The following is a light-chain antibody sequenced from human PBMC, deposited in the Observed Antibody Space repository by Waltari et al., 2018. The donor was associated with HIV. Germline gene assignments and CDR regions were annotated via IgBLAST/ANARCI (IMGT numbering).Light chain of an antibody. J-gene: IGLJ2*01. CDR2: DVI. V-gene: IGLV2-8*01. CDR3: SSHAGSKVV. Sequence: QSALTQPPSASGSPGQSVTLSCTGTSSDVGGYNYVSWHQQHPGKAPKLMIYDVIKGPSGVPDRFSGSKCGNTASRTVSGLQPEDEADYYCSSHAGSKVVFGGGTRLAVL. CDR1: SSDVGGYNY.